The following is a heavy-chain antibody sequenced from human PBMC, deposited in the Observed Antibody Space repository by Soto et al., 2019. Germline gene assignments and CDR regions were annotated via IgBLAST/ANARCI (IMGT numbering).Heavy chain of an antibody. Sequence: GGSLRLSCAASGFTFSSYSMNWVRQAPGKGLEWVSSISSSSSYIYYADSVKGRFTISRDNAKNSLYLQMNSLRAEDTAVYYCARVEIAAARDYWGQGTLVTVSS. V-gene: IGHV3-21*01. D-gene: IGHD6-13*01. CDR2: ISSSSSYI. CDR3: ARVEIAAARDY. CDR1: GFTFSSYS. J-gene: IGHJ4*02.